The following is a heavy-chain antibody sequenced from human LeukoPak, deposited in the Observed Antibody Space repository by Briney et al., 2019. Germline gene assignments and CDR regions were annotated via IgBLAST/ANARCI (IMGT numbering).Heavy chain of an antibody. CDR1: NGSTGCYF. CDR3: ATHGDIVPLRSLMY. V-gene: IGHV4-59*08. D-gene: IGHD4-17*01. CDR2: IYYSGST. J-gene: IGHJ4*02. Sequence: SETLSLTCTVSNGSTGCYFWCCVRQTPGKGLEWIGDIYYSGSTNYNPSLKSRVTISVDTSKNQFSLKLSSVTAADTAVYYCATHGDIVPLRSLMYSGQGTLVTVSS.